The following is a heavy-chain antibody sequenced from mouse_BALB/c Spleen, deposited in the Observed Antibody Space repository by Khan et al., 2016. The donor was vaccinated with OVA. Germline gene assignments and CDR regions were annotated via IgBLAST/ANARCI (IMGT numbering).Heavy chain of an antibody. CDR3: ARKNGSDFDN. V-gene: IGHV1-20*02. J-gene: IGHJ2*01. Sequence: VQLKESGPELVKPGASVKISCKASGYSFTGYFMNWVMQSHGKSLEWIGRINPHIGETLYNQKFKGKAPLTVAESSSTAHMELRSLASEDSAGYYCARKNGSDFDNWGQGTTLTVSS. D-gene: IGHD1-1*01. CDR1: GYSFTGYF. CDR2: INPHIGET.